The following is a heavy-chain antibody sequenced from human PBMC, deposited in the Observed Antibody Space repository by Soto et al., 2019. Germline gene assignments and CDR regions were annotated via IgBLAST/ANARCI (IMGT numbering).Heavy chain of an antibody. CDR1: GYSFTSYW. J-gene: IGHJ6*02. V-gene: IGHV5-10-1*01. CDR3: ARQGSTHLYYYYGMDV. Sequence: PGESLKISCQGSGYSFTSYWISWVRQMPGKGLEWMGRIDPSDSYTNYSPSFQGHVTISADKSISTAYLQWSSLKASDTAMYYCARQGSTHLYYYYGMDVWGQGTTVTVSS. CDR2: IDPSDSYT.